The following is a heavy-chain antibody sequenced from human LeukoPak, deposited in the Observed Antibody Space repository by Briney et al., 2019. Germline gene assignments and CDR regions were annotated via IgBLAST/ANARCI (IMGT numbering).Heavy chain of an antibody. CDR3: ARGRSAGPYCSSTSCYAFDY. V-gene: IGHV4-61*02. D-gene: IGHD2-2*01. J-gene: IGHJ4*02. CDR2: IYTSGST. CDR1: GGSFSSGSYY. Sequence: PSETLSLTCTVSGGSFSSGSYYWSWIRQPAGTGLEWIGRIYTSGSTNYNPSLKSRVTISVDTSKNQFSLKLSSVTAADTAVYYCARGRSAGPYCSSTSCYAFDYWGQGTLVTVSS.